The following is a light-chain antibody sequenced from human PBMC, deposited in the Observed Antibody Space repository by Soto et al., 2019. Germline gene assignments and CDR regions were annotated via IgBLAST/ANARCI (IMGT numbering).Light chain of an antibody. V-gene: IGKV3D-20*02. CDR3: QQRNNWPPGT. Sequence: EIVLTQSPGTLSLSPGERATLSCRASQRVSSGYLAWYQQKPGQTPRLLIYGASGRATGIPDRFSGSGAGTEFTLTITRLEPDEYAVYYGQQRNNWPPGTLGGGTKVDIK. J-gene: IGKJ4*01. CDR2: GAS. CDR1: QRVSSGY.